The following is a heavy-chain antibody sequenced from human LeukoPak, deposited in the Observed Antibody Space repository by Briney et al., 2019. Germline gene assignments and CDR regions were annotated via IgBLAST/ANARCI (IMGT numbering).Heavy chain of an antibody. D-gene: IGHD3-9*01. Sequence: GGSLRLSCTASGFAFSSYAMSWVRQAPGVGLEWVSAIDGGGGRTWHAASVRGRFTISRDNSKNTLYLQMNSLRAEDTAVYYCARWDYDNFGIDYWGQGTLVTVSS. V-gene: IGHV3-23*01. J-gene: IGHJ4*02. CDR3: ARWDYDNFGIDY. CDR2: IDGGGGRT. CDR1: GFAFSSYA.